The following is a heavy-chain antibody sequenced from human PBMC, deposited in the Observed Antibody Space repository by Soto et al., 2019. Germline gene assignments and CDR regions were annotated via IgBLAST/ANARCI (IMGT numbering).Heavy chain of an antibody. V-gene: IGHV3-74*01. CDR2: INSDGSAT. CDR3: ARGPRGNTSWFDP. CDR1: GFTFSNHW. Sequence: RRLSCAASGFTFSNHWMHWVRQAPGMGLVWVSRINSDGSATTCADSVKGRFTISRDNAKNTLYLQMNSLRVEDTAVYYCARGPRGNTSWFDPWGQGTLVTVSS. J-gene: IGHJ5*02. D-gene: IGHD3-16*01.